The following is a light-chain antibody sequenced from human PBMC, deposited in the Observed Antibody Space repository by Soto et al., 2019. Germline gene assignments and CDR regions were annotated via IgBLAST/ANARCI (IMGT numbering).Light chain of an antibody. CDR2: DAS. CDR3: QQRGKWPPLP. CDR1: QSISSY. V-gene: IGKV3-11*01. J-gene: IGKJ4*01. Sequence: EIVLTQSPATLALSPGERATLSCRASQSISSYLAWYQQKPGQAPRLLIYDASNRATGIPARCSGSGSGTDFTLAISSLEPEDVSVYYCQQRGKWPPLPFGGVKKVEIK.